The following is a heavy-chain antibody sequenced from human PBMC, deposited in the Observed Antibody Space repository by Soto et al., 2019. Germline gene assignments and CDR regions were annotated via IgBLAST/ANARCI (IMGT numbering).Heavy chain of an antibody. J-gene: IGHJ4*02. D-gene: IGHD3-16*01. CDR3: VRSGHSFGGVM. CDR1: GASMNNYY. V-gene: IGHV4-59*01. Sequence: QVQLQEWGPGLVKPSETLSLTCTVSGASMNNYYGSWVRQPPGKGLEWVGYMYYSRGSNSNPSLKGRVTISVDTSKNQISLKLTSVTAADTAVYYCVRSGHSFGGVMWGQGTLVTVSS. CDR2: MYYSRGS.